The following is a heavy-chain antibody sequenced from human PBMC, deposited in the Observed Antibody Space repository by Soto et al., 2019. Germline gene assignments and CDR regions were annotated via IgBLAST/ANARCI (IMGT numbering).Heavy chain of an antibody. V-gene: IGHV3-21*04. D-gene: IGHD3-22*01. CDR3: ARGSRMIEVVTNFYYYGMDV. CDR1: GFTFSTYS. Sequence: PGGSLRLSCAASGFTFSTYSMNWVRQAPGKGLEWVSSISSSSSYIYYADSVKGRFTISRDNAKNSLYLQMNSLRAEDTAVYYCARGSRMIEVVTNFYYYGMDVWGQGTAVTVSS. J-gene: IGHJ6*02. CDR2: ISSSSSYI.